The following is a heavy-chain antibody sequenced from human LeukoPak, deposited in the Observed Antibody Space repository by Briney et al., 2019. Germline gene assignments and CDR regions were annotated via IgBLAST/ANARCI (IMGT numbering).Heavy chain of an antibody. CDR1: GFTFSSYA. CDR3: ARGGYGDYVGIYWYFDL. Sequence: SGGSLRLSCAASGFTFSSYAMHWVRQAPGKGLEYVSAISSNGGSTYYANSVKGRFTISRDNSKNTLYLQMGSLRAEDMAVYYCARGGYGDYVGIYWYFDLWGRGTLVTVSS. CDR2: ISSNGGST. J-gene: IGHJ2*01. V-gene: IGHV3-64*01. D-gene: IGHD4-17*01.